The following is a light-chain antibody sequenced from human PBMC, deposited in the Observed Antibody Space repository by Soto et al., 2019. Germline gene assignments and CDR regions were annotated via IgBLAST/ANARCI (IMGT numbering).Light chain of an antibody. V-gene: IGLV1-44*01. Sequence: QSVLTQPPSASGTPGQRVTISCSGSSSNIGSNTVNWYQQLPGTAPKLLIYNNNQRPSGVPDRFSGSKSGTSASLAISGLQSEDEADYYCAAWDDSLNGGVFGGGTKVTV. J-gene: IGLJ3*02. CDR1: SSNIGSNT. CDR2: NNN. CDR3: AAWDDSLNGGV.